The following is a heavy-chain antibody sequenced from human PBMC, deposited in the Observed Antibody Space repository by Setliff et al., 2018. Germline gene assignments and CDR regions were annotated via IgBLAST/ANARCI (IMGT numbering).Heavy chain of an antibody. Sequence: LSLTCAVSGYSIRSGYYWGWIRQPPGKGLDWIGSIYHSGSTYYNPSLKSRVTISVETSKNQFSLKLSSVTAADTAVYYCARHVLGQHLVYNWFDPWGQGTLVTVSS. CDR3: ARHVLGQHLVYNWFDP. J-gene: IGHJ5*02. CDR1: GYSIRSGYY. CDR2: IYHSGST. V-gene: IGHV4-38-2*01. D-gene: IGHD6-13*01.